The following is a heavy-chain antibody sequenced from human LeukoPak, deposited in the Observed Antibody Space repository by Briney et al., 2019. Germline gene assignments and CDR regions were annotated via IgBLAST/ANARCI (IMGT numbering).Heavy chain of an antibody. CDR1: GFTVTDDI. J-gene: IGHJ4*02. V-gene: IGHV3-21*01. CDR2: ISSSGSNI. D-gene: IGHD5-12*01. Sequence: GGSLRLSCAASGFTVTDDIFTWVRQAPGKGLEWVSSISSSGSNIYYADSMKGRFTVSRDNAKNSLYLQMNSLRAEDTAVYYCARYYLETSGYSPFFDYWGQGTLVTVSS. CDR3: ARYYLETSGYSPFFDY.